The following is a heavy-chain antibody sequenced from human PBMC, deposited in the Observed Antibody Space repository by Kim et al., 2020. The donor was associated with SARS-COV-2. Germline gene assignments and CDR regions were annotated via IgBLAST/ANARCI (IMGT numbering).Heavy chain of an antibody. CDR1: GFTISSYS. Sequence: GGSLRLSCAASGFTISSYSMTWVRQAPGKGLEWVSVFHSDDRGTSYADSVKGCFTTSGSDVKNTVYLQMNRLGEEDTAIYFCAKSHGSWSYYYHGMDGWGQGTTVTVSS. D-gene: IGHD3-10*01. V-gene: IGHV3-23*03. J-gene: IGHJ6*02. CDR2: FHSDDRGT. CDR3: AKSHGSWSYYYHGMDG.